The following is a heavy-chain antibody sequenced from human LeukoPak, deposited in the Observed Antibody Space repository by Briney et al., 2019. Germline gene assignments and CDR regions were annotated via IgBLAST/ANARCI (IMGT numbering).Heavy chain of an antibody. CDR3: ARDLGTRKSIAFAD. V-gene: IGHV3-21*01. CDR1: GFSFSSYR. J-gene: IGHJ4*02. D-gene: IGHD6-6*01. Sequence: KAGGSLSLSRSASGFSFSSYRMNWVRQAPGKGLEWVASISSNNGYIYYADSVKGRFTISRDNGENSLHLQMNSLRAEDAAVYYCARDLGTRKSIAFADWGQGTLVTVSS. CDR2: ISSNNGYI.